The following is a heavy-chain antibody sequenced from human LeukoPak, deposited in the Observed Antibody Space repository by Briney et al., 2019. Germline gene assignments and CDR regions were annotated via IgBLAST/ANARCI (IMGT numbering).Heavy chain of an antibody. CDR2: IYYSGST. Sequence: NPSETLSLTCTVSGGSISSGDYYWSWIRQPPGKGLEWIGYIYYSGSTYYNPSLKSRVTISVDTSKNQFSLKLTSVTAADTAVYYCARDGSGRYYFDYWGQGTLVTVSS. D-gene: IGHD3-10*01. CDR1: GGSISSGDYY. J-gene: IGHJ4*02. CDR3: ARDGSGRYYFDY. V-gene: IGHV4-30-4*02.